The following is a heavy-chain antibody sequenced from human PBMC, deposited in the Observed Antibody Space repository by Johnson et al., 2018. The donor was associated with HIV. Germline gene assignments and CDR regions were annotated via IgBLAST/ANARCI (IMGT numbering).Heavy chain of an antibody. V-gene: IGHV3-11*04. Sequence: QVHLVESGGGWVKPGGSLSLSCAASGFTFSDSYMNWIRQAPGKGLEWVSYISGSDGAIWYADSVKGRFTISRDNSKNTLYLQMNSVRAEDTAVYYCARGLGSRSAFDIWGKGTMVTVSS. CDR3: ARGLGSRSAFDI. CDR1: GFTFSDSY. J-gene: IGHJ3*02. D-gene: IGHD2-2*01. CDR2: ISGSDGAI.